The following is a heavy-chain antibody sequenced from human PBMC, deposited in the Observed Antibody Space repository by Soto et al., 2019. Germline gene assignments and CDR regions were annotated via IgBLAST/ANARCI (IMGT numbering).Heavy chain of an antibody. Sequence: QITLKDSGPTLLKPTQTLTLTCIFSGFSLSTSGVGVGWFRQPPGKALEWLALIYWDDDKPVAVSLKSRLTITKDTSKNQVVLTISNKDAVYAATYYCAHTNPTKWVVSFDYWGTGTLVTVSS. CDR1: GFSLSTSGVG. CDR2: IYWDDDK. CDR3: AHTNPTKWVVSFDY. V-gene: IGHV2-5*05. J-gene: IGHJ4*02. D-gene: IGHD6-19*01.